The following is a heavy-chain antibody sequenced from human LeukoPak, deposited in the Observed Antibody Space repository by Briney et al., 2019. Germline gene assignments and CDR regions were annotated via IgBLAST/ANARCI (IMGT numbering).Heavy chain of an antibody. Sequence: ASVKVSCEASGYTFTGQDMHRVRQAPGQGFEWMGWINPNTGATNYAQKFQGRVTMTRDTTINTAYMELTSLTSDDTAVYYCASYPRYSSSPPFDYWGQGTMVTVSP. CDR2: INPNTGAT. CDR1: GYTFTGQD. V-gene: IGHV1-2*02. CDR3: ASYPRYSSSPPFDY. J-gene: IGHJ4*02. D-gene: IGHD6-6*01.